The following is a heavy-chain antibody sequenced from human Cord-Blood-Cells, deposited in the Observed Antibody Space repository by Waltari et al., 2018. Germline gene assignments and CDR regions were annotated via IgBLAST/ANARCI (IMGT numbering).Heavy chain of an antibody. V-gene: IGHV1-69*01. J-gene: IGHJ4*02. Sequence: QVQLVQSGAAVMKPGSSGKVSCKAPGGTFSSYAISWVRQAPGQGLEWMGGIIPIFGTANYAQKFQGRVTITADESTSTAYMELSSLRSEDTAVYYCAREEPYGVSSSWYYFDYWGQGTLVTVSS. CDR3: AREEPYGVSSSWYYFDY. CDR2: IIPIFGTA. D-gene: IGHD6-13*01. CDR1: GGTFSSYA.